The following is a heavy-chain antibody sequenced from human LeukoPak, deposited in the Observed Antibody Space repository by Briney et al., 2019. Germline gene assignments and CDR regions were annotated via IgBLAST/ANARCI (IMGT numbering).Heavy chain of an antibody. CDR2: ILTSGST. Sequence: SETLSLTCTVSSGSISSYYWSWIRQPAGKGLEWIGRILTSGSTNYNPSLQSRVTMSVDTSKDQFSLKLNSMTAADTAVYYCAREFSYGSNGRGFDYWGQGTLVTVSS. CDR1: SGSISSYY. CDR3: AREFSYGSNGRGFDY. D-gene: IGHD4-23*01. V-gene: IGHV4-4*07. J-gene: IGHJ4*02.